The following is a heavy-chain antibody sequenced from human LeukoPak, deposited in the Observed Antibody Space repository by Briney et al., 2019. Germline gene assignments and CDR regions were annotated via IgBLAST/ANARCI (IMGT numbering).Heavy chain of an antibody. Sequence: SETLSLTRTVSGGSISSGDYYWSWIRQPPGKGLEWIGYIYYSGSTYYNPSLKSRVTISVDTSKNQFSLKLSSVTAADTAVYYCARGDSSGYYELLDYWGRGTLVTVSS. CDR1: GGSISSGDYY. V-gene: IGHV4-30-4*08. J-gene: IGHJ4*02. CDR3: ARGDSSGYYELLDY. CDR2: IYYSGST. D-gene: IGHD3-22*01.